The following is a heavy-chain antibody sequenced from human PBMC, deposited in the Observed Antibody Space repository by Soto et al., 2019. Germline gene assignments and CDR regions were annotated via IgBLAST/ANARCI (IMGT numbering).Heavy chain of an antibody. CDR1: GGSFQGFY. CDR3: ATFRNREQQLPLGTDY. CDR2: INHSGST. V-gene: IGHV4-34*01. J-gene: IGHJ4*02. Sequence: PSEALSPTPAGFGGSFQGFYWGRIPPPPGKGLEWIGEINHSGSTNYNPSLKSRVTISVDTSKNQFSLKLSSVTAADTAVYYCATFRNREQQLPLGTDYWGQGTLVTVSS. D-gene: IGHD6-13*01.